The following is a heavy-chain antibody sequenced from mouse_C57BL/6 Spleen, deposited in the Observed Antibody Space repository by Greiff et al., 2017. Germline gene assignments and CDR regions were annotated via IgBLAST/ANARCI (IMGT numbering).Heavy chain of an antibody. V-gene: IGHV5-17*01. Sequence: EVQLVESGGGLVKPGGSLKLSCAASGFTFSDYGMHWVRQAPEKGLEWVAYISSGSSTIYYADTVKGRFTISRDNAKNTLFLQMTSLRSEDTAMYYCARGTVVAFYAMDYWGQGTSVTVSS. CDR1: GFTFSDYG. D-gene: IGHD1-1*01. J-gene: IGHJ4*01. CDR3: ARGTVVAFYAMDY. CDR2: ISSGSSTI.